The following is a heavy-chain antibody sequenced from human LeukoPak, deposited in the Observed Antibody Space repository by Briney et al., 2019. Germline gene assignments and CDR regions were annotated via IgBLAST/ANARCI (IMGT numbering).Heavy chain of an antibody. J-gene: IGHJ5*02. V-gene: IGHV4-39*07. CDR3: ARDIYHGSGSYYKGTNWFDP. D-gene: IGHD3-10*01. Sequence: SETLSLTCTVSGGSISSSSYYWGWIRQPPGKGLEWIGSIYYSGSTYYNPSLKSLVTISVDTSKNQFSLKLSSVTAADTAVYYCARDIYHGSGSYYKGTNWFDPWGQGTLVTVSS. CDR2: IYYSGST. CDR1: GGSISSSSYY.